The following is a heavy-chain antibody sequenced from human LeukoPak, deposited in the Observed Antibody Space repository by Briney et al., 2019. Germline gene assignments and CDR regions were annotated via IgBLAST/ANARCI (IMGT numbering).Heavy chain of an antibody. CDR3: AGIPQMRGPNYD. D-gene: IGHD3-16*01. V-gene: IGHV1-46*01. J-gene: IGHJ4*02. CDR2: INPSGGST. Sequence: VASVKVSCKSSADNFSRYLITWVRQAPGQGLEWMGIINPSGGSTSYAQKFQGRVTITADKSTSTAYMELSSLRSEDTAVYYCAGIPQMRGPNYDWGQGTLVTVSS. CDR1: ADNFSRYL.